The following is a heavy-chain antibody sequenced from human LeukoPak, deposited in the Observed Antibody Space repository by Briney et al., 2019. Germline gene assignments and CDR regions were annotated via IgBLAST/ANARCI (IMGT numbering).Heavy chain of an antibody. D-gene: IGHD4-17*01. CDR1: GFTFSSYE. J-gene: IGHJ4*02. CDR3: ARDRYGDYPH. Sequence: GGSLRLSCAASGFTFSSYEMNWVRQAPGQGLEWVSYISSSGSTIYYADSVKGRFTISRDNAKNSLYLQMNSLRAEDTAVYYCARDRYGDYPHWGQGTLVTVSS. V-gene: IGHV3-48*03. CDR2: ISSSGSTI.